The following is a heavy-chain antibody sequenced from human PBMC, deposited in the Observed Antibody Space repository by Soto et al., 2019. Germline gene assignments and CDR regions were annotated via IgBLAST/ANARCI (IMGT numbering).Heavy chain of an antibody. V-gene: IGHV3-23*01. CDR2: ISGSGGRT. J-gene: IGHJ3*02. CDR1: GFTFSSYA. Sequence: GGSLRLSCAASGFTFSSYAMSWVRQAPGKGLEWVSLISGSGGRTDYADSVKGRFTISRDNSKNTLFLQMNSLRAEDTALYYCAKDLEGISAAGTFDIWGQGTMVTVSS. D-gene: IGHD6-13*01. CDR3: AKDLEGISAAGTFDI.